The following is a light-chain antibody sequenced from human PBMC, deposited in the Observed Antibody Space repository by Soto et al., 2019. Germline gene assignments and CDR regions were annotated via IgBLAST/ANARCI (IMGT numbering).Light chain of an antibody. V-gene: IGLV1-47*01. J-gene: IGLJ7*01. CDR2: RNN. CDR3: AAWDDSLSGAV. CDR1: SSNIGSNY. Sequence: QAVGTQPPSASGTLWHRVAIARSGISSNIGSNYVYWYQQLPGTAPKLLIYRNNQRPSGVPDRFSGSKSGTSASLAISGLRSEDEADYYCAAWDDSLSGAVFGGGTQLTVL.